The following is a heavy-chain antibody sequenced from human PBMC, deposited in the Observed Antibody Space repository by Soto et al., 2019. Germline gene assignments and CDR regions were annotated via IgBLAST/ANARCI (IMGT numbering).Heavy chain of an antibody. D-gene: IGHD7-27*01. CDR3: AKRRGDGYFDL. V-gene: IGHV3-23*01. Sequence: EVQLWESGGGLVQPGGSLRLSCAASGFTFSSFAMSWVRRAPGKGLEWVSAIGGTSGSTYYADSVKGRFTISRDNSRNTLSLQMNSLRAVDTAVYYCAKRRGDGYFDLWGRGTLVTVSS. CDR1: GFTFSSFA. CDR2: IGGTSGST. J-gene: IGHJ2*01.